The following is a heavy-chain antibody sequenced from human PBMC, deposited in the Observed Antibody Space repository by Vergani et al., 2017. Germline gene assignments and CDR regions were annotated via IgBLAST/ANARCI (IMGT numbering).Heavy chain of an antibody. D-gene: IGHD4-11*01. CDR3: ARVGLHDYCYYGNWFDP. J-gene: IGHJ5*02. CDR2: IYYSGST. Sequence: QVQLQESGPGLVKPSETLSLTCTVSGGSISSYYWSWIRQPPGKGLEWIGSIYYSGSTNYNPSPKSRVTISVDTSKNQFSLKLSSVTAADTAVYYCARVGLHDYCYYGNWFDPWGQGTLVTVSS. CDR1: GGSISSYY. V-gene: IGHV4-59*01.